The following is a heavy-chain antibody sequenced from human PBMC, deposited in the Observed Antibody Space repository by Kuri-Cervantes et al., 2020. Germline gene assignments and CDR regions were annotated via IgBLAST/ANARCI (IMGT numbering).Heavy chain of an antibody. Sequence: SETLSLTCAVSGYSISSGYYWGWIRQPPGKGLEWIGSIYHSGSTYYNPSLKSRVTISVDTSKNQFSLKLSSVTAADTAVYYCARVGNGDIYYYYYMDVWGKGTTVTVSS. D-gene: IGHD4-17*01. CDR2: IYHSGST. J-gene: IGHJ6*03. CDR1: GYSISSGYY. CDR3: ARVGNGDIYYYYYMDV. V-gene: IGHV4-38-2*01.